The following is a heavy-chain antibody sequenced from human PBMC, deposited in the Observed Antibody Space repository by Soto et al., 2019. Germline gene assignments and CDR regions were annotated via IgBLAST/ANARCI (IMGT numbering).Heavy chain of an antibody. V-gene: IGHV3-30*18. CDR1: GFTFSNYV. CDR2: ISYDGYSR. J-gene: IGHJ4*02. D-gene: IGHD3-22*01. CDR3: AKDQENGAYDTTTPTDY. Sequence: PGGSLRLSCAASGFTFSNYVMHWVRQAPGKGLEWVAVISYDGYSRSYADSVKGRSTISRDNSKDTLYLQMDSLRPEDTAVYYCAKDQENGAYDTTTPTDYWGKGTLVKVSS.